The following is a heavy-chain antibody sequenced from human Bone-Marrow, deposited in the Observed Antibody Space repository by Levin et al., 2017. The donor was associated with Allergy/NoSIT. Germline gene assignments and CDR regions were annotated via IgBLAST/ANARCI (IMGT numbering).Heavy chain of an antibody. V-gene: IGHV4-34*01. D-gene: IGHD6-19*01. Sequence: KASETLSLTCAVSGGSFSGLNWSWIRQPPGKGLEWIGQISHSGSTNYNPSFKSRVTISVDTTLNQISLKLSSVTAADTSVYYCASRSQSSGWSFDSWGQGTLVTVSS. J-gene: IGHJ4*02. CDR3: ASRSQSSGWSFDS. CDR1: GGSFSGLN. CDR2: ISHSGST.